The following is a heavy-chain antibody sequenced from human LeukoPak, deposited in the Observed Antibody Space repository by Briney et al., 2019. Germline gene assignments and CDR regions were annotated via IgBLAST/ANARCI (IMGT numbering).Heavy chain of an antibody. CDR1: GFTFSSYA. V-gene: IGHV3-30*01. D-gene: IGHD6-6*01. CDR3: ASIAARHDAFDI. Sequence: GGSLRHSCAASGFTFSSYAMHWVRQAPGKGLEWVAVISYDGSNKYYADSVKGRFTISRDNSKNTLYLQMNSLRAEDTAVYYCASIAARHDAFDIWGQGTMVTVSS. CDR2: ISYDGSNK. J-gene: IGHJ3*02.